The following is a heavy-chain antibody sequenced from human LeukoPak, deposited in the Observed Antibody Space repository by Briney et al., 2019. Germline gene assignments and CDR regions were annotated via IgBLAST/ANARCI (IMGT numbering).Heavy chain of an antibody. J-gene: IGHJ4*02. D-gene: IGHD5-18*01. CDR1: GFTFSSYS. Sequence: GGSLRLSCAASGFTFSSYSLNWVRQAPGKGLEWVSSISSSSSYIYYADSVKGRFTISRDNAKNSLYPQMNSLRAEDTAVYYCASYTAMVPLDYWGQGTLVTVSS. V-gene: IGHV3-21*01. CDR3: ASYTAMVPLDY. CDR2: ISSSSSYI.